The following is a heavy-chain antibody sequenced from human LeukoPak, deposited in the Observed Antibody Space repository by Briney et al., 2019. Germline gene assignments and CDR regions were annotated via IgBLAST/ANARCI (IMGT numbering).Heavy chain of an antibody. V-gene: IGHV4-59*01. CDR3: AKGGGSSFRGDYSYYYMDV. CDR1: GASITDYY. CDR2: IYNSEIT. Sequence: SETLSLTCTVSGASITDYYGSWLRQPPRKGLEFIGYIYNSEITNYNPSLTSRVTMSVDTSKNQFSLKLKPMTAADTAVYDCAKGGGSSFRGDYSYYYMDVWGKGTTVTVSS. D-gene: IGHD2-15*01. J-gene: IGHJ6*03.